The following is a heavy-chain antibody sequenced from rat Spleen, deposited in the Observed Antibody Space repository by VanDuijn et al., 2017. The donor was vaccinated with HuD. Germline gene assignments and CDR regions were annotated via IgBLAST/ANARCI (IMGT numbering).Heavy chain of an antibody. CDR2: LSYDGITT. CDR3: ARQYSGYKSYYFDH. J-gene: IGHJ2*01. CDR1: GFTFSNYG. V-gene: IGHV5-29*01. D-gene: IGHD1-9*01. Sequence: EVQLVESGGGLVQPGRSLKLSCAASGFTFSNYGMAWVRQAPTKGLEWVATLSYDGITTYYRDSVKGRFTISRDIAKSTLLLQMDSLESEDTATYYCARQYSGYKSYYFDHWGQGVLVTVSS.